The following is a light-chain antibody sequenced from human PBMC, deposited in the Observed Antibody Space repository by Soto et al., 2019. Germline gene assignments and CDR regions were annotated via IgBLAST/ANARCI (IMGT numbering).Light chain of an antibody. CDR3: QHRSNWPPT. V-gene: IGKV3-11*01. Sequence: EIVLTQSPATLSLSPGERATLSCRASQSVNIFLAWYQQKPGQAPRLLIYDASNRATGIPARFSGYGSGTDFTLTISSLEPEDFAVYYCQHRSNWPPTFGGGTKVEIK. CDR2: DAS. J-gene: IGKJ4*01. CDR1: QSVNIF.